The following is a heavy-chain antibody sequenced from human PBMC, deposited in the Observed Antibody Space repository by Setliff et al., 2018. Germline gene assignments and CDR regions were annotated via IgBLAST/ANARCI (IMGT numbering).Heavy chain of an antibody. CDR1: GGSISRYH. D-gene: IGHD6-19*01. V-gene: IGHV4-4*08. CDR2: IQTSGST. J-gene: IGHJ4*02. Sequence: SETLSLTCTVSGGSISRYHWSWIRQPPGKGLEWIGYIQTSGSTYYNPSLKSRVTISVDTSKNQFSLKLDSVIVADTAVYYCASNAFNSGPPYYFDYWGQGTLVTVSS. CDR3: ASNAFNSGPPYYFDY.